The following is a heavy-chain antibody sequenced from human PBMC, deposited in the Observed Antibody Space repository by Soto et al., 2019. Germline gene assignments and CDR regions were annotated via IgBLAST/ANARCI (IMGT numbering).Heavy chain of an antibody. CDR2: IYYSGST. D-gene: IGHD3-22*01. Sequence: KTSETLSLTCTVSGGSISSYYWSWIRQPPGKGLEWIGYIYYSGSTNYNPSLKSRVTISVDTSKNQFSLKLSSVTAADTAVYYCARVGQYYYDSSGYLCDAFDIWGQGTMVTVSS. J-gene: IGHJ3*02. CDR1: GGSISSYY. V-gene: IGHV4-59*01. CDR3: ARVGQYYYDSSGYLCDAFDI.